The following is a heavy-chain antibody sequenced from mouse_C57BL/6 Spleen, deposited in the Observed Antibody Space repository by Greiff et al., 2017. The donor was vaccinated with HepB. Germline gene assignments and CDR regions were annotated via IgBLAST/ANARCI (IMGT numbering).Heavy chain of an antibody. Sequence: QVQLKQPGAELVRPGSSVKLSCKASGYTFTSYWMHWVKQRPIQGLEWIGNIDPSDSETHYNQKFKDKATLTVDKSSSTAYMQLSSLTSEDSAVYYCARWRLGYFYFDYWGQGTTLTVSS. V-gene: IGHV1-52*01. CDR3: ARWRLGYFYFDY. J-gene: IGHJ2*01. D-gene: IGHD2-3*01. CDR2: IDPSDSET. CDR1: GYTFTSYW.